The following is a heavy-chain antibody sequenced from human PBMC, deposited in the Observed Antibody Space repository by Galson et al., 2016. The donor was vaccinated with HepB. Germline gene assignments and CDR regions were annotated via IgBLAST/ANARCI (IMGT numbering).Heavy chain of an antibody. J-gene: IGHJ3*01. D-gene: IGHD4-23*01. CDR1: GFSFSNAW. V-gene: IGHV3-15*07. CDR3: ARDRGAHYAGHSDAFDL. Sequence: SLRLSCAASGFSFSNAWMNWVRQAPGKGLEWVGRIKSEADGGTRHYGAPVKGRFTVSRRDSEKTLYLQMNSLRVEDTAVYYCARDRGAHYAGHSDAFDLWGQGTLVIVSS. CDR2: IKSEADGGTR.